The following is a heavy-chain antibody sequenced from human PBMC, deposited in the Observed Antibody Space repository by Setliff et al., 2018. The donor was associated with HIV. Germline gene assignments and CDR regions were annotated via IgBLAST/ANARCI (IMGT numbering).Heavy chain of an antibody. CDR1: GFVFGTYA. CDR2: ITSDGNNT. D-gene: IGHD6-13*01. CDR3: VKERWSTRYFDL. Sequence: GGSLRLSCSGSGFVFGTYALHWVRQAPGKGLQYISAITSDGNNTYYADSVKGRFTISRDNSKKTLFLQMDSLRIDDTAIYYCVKERWSTRYFDLWGRGSPVTVSS. J-gene: IGHJ2*01. V-gene: IGHV3-64D*08.